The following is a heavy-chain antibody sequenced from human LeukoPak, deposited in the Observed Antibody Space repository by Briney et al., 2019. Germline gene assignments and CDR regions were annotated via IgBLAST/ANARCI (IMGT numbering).Heavy chain of an antibody. V-gene: IGHV1-46*01. CDR2: VNPSGGST. J-gene: IGHJ1*01. D-gene: IGHD4-17*01. Sequence: ASVKVSCKASGYTFTSYYMHWVRQAPGQGLEWMGIVNPSGGSTSYAQKFQGRVTMTRDMSTSTVYMELSSLRSEDTAVYYCARTLYGEPGLAEYFQHWGQGTLVIVSS. CDR3: ARTLYGEPGLAEYFQH. CDR1: GYTFTSYY.